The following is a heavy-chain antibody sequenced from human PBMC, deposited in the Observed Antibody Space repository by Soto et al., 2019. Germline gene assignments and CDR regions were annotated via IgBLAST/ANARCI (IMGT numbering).Heavy chain of an antibody. Sequence: DVQLVESGGGLVKPGGSLRLSCVASGPTFSTYGMNWIRQTPGKGLEWVSSITSSGSYIHYADSVQGRFTVSRDNAKNSMYLQMNSLTVETTAVYCCARDGSAGSSTSNWGQGTLVTVSS. CDR1: GPTFSTYG. J-gene: IGHJ4*02. V-gene: IGHV3-21*01. CDR3: ARDGSAGSSTSN. CDR2: ITSSGSYI. D-gene: IGHD2-2*01.